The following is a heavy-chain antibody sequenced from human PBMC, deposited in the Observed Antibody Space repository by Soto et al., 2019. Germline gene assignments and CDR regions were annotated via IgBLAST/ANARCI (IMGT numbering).Heavy chain of an antibody. CDR3: ARDVSRSGNY. Sequence: ASVKVCCNASGYTFPGYYMHWVRQAPGQGLERMGWINPNSGGTNYAQKFQGRVTMTRDTSISTAYMELSRLRSDDTSVYYCARDVSRSGNYRGQGTLVTVSS. J-gene: IGHJ4*02. D-gene: IGHD1-26*01. V-gene: IGHV1-2*02. CDR1: GYTFPGYY. CDR2: INPNSGGT.